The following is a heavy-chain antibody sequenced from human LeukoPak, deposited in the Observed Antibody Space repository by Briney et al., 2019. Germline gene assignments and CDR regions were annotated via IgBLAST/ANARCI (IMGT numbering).Heavy chain of an antibody. D-gene: IGHD2-2*01. CDR1: GFTLTSYS. Sequence: GGSLRLSCEASGFTLTSYSMSWVRQAPGKGLEWVSYISTFISTTNYADYVKGRFTISRDNAKNSLYLQMNSLRAEDMVVYYCARDAPPRYCSSTSCWGSFDYWGQGTLVTVSS. J-gene: IGHJ4*02. CDR2: ISTFISTT. V-gene: IGHV3-48*01. CDR3: ARDAPPRYCSSTSCWGSFDY.